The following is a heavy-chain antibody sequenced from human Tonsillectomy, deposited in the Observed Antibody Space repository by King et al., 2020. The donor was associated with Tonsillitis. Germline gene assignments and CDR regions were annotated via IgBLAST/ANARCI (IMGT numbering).Heavy chain of an antibody. J-gene: IGHJ4*02. V-gene: IGHV1-69*01. CDR2: ITPILRTA. Sequence: QLVQSGAEVKKPGSSVKVSCMASGGIFSSSAISWVRQAPGRGLEWMGGITPILRTANLAQKFQGRVTISAHETTCTAYMELSSLKSQDTAVYYCARGYGSGTYVYWGQGTLVTVSS. D-gene: IGHD3-10*01. CDR3: ARGYGSGTYVY. CDR1: GGIFSSSA.